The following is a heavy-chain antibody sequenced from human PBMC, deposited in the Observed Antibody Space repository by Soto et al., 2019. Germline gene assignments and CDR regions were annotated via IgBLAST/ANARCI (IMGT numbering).Heavy chain of an antibody. Sequence: QVQLQESGPGLVKPSETLSLTCTVSGGSISNHYWSWIRQPPGKGVEWIGYSYYNGNTNYNPSLKSRVTMSVDTSKNQISLKLRSVTAADTAVYYCTRANLYSEYWGQGTLVTVSS. CDR1: GGSISNHY. CDR2: SYYNGNT. D-gene: IGHD7-27*01. J-gene: IGHJ4*02. CDR3: TRANLYSEY. V-gene: IGHV4-59*11.